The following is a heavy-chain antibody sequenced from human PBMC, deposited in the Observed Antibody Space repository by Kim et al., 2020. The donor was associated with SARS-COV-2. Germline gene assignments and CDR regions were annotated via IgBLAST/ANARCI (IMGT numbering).Heavy chain of an antibody. CDR1: GGSISSYY. V-gene: IGHV4-59*01. CDR2: IYYSGST. J-gene: IGHJ4*02. D-gene: IGHD6-19*01. CDR3: ARGGMAVAVDY. Sequence: SETLSLTCTVSGGSISSYYWSWIRQPPGKGLEWIGYIYYSGSTNYNSSLKSRVTISVDTSKNQFSLKLSSVTAADTAVYYCARGGMAVAVDYWGQGTLVT.